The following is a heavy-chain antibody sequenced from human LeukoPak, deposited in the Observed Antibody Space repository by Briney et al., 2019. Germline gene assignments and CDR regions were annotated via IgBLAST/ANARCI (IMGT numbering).Heavy chain of an antibody. V-gene: IGHV3-21*01. J-gene: IGHJ4*02. CDR2: MSINSGLK. CDR1: GFTFSSYS. D-gene: IGHD6-6*01. CDR3: AREFEYRTSGAGY. Sequence: GGSLRLSCAASGFTFSSYSMNWVRQAPGKGLERVSSMSINSGLKYHADSVKGRFTISRDNAKNSLYLQMNSLRAEDTAVYYCAREFEYRTSGAGYWGQGTLVTVSS.